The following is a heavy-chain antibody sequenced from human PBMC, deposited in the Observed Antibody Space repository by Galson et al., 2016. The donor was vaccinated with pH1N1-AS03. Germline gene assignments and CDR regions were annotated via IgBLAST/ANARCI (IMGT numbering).Heavy chain of an antibody. J-gene: IGHJ4*02. CDR2: INRDGSEK. Sequence: LRLSCAASGFTFSRHCMTWVHQAPGKGLEWVANINRDGSEKDYLDSVKGRFTISRDDASNSLYLQMNSLRAEDTAMYYCARDLGYGIKGYGFDNWGQGTLVTVSS. D-gene: IGHD5-12*01. CDR3: ARDLGYGIKGYGFDN. V-gene: IGHV3-7*01. CDR1: GFTFSRHC.